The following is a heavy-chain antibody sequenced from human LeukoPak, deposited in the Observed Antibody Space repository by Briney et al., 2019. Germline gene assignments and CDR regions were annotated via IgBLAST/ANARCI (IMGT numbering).Heavy chain of an antibody. J-gene: IGHJ6*03. CDR2: IKSKTDGGTT. Sequence: GGSLRLSCAASGFTFSNAWMSWVRQAPGKGLEWVGRIKSKTDGGTTDYAAPVKGRFTISRDDSKNTLYLQMNSLKTEDTAVYYCTTSNRRPPTHYYDMGPGGYYYYYMDVWGKGTTVTISS. D-gene: IGHD3-22*01. CDR1: GFTFSNAW. CDR3: TTSNRRPPTHYYDMGPGGYYYYYMDV. V-gene: IGHV3-15*01.